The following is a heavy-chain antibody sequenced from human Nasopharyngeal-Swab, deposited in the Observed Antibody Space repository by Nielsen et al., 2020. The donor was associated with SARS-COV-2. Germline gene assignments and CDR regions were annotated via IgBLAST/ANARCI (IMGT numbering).Heavy chain of an antibody. CDR3: ARLRSSSSDDAFDV. Sequence: GESLKISCAASAFTFSAAAMHWVRQASGKGLEWVGRIRGKADNYATAYTAAMKGRFTISRDDSKNTAYLQMNSLKTEDTAVYYCARLRSSSSDDAFDVWGQGTMVTVSS. J-gene: IGHJ3*01. CDR2: IRGKADNYAT. V-gene: IGHV3-73*01. D-gene: IGHD6-6*01. CDR1: AFTFSAAA.